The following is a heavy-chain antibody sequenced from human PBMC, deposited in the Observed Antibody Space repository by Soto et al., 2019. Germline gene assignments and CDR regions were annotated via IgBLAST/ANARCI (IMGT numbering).Heavy chain of an antibody. CDR2: ISYNGRNK. CDR1: GFTFSAYG. D-gene: IGHD3-3*01. CDR3: VKDGSLEVPDVPLEEYFFDH. Sequence: QVQLVESGGGVVQAGKSLRLSCAASGFTFSAYGMHWVRQAPGKGLEWVAVISYNGRNKYYVDSVKGRFSVSRDDSKNTVYLQMDSVRPEDTAVYYRVKDGSLEVPDVPLEEYFFDHWGQGTLVSVSS. V-gene: IGHV3-30*18. J-gene: IGHJ4*02.